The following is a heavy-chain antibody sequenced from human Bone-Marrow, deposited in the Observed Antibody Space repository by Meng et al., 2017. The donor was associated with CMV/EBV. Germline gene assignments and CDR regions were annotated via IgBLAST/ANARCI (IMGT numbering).Heavy chain of an antibody. V-gene: IGHV3-30*04. J-gene: IGHJ4*02. Sequence: GGSLRLSCAASGFTFSSYAMHWVRQAPGKGLEWVAVISYDGSNKYYADSVKGRFTISRDNAKNSLYLQMNSLRAEDTAVYYCARDPRAYFDYWGQGTLVTVSS. CDR2: ISYDGSNK. CDR1: GFTFSSYA. CDR3: ARDPRAYFDY.